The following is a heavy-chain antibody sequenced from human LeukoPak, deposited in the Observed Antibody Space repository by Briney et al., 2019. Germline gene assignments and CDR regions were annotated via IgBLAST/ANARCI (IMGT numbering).Heavy chain of an antibody. D-gene: IGHD3-10*01. V-gene: IGHV3-21*01. Sequence: GGSLRLSCAASGFTFSSYSMNWVRQAPGKGLEWVSSISSSSSYIYYADSVKGRFTISRDNAKSSLYLQMNSLRAEDTAVYYCARAPYGSGSYSDYWGQGTLVTVSS. J-gene: IGHJ4*02. CDR1: GFTFSSYS. CDR3: ARAPYGSGSYSDY. CDR2: ISSSSSYI.